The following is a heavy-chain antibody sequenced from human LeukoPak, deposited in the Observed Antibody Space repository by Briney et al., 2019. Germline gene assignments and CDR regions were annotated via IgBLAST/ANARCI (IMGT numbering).Heavy chain of an antibody. J-gene: IGHJ6*02. CDR1: GFSLTTSGVG. D-gene: IGHD4-11*01. CDR3: AHSLDYSNYGGYYYGMDV. CDR2: IYWNDDR. V-gene: IGHV2-5*01. Sequence: SGPTLVKPTQTLTLTCTFSGFSLTTSGVGIHWIRQPPGKALEWLALIYWNDDRRYSPSLKSRLTITKDTSKNQVVLTMTNMDPVDTATYYCAHSLDYSNYGGYYYGMDVWGQGTTVTVSS.